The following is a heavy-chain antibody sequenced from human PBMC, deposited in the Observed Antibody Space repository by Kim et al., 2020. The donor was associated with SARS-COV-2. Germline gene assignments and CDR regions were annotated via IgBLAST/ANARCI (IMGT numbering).Heavy chain of an antibody. J-gene: IGHJ6*01. CDR1: GGSISSYH. Sequence: SETLSRSCTVSGGSISSYHWSWIRQPPGKGLEWIGYIYYSGSTNYNPSLKSRVTISVDTSRNQFSLKLSSVTAADTAVYYCARQRGVGLLYYYYYGMDV. CDR2: IYYSGST. D-gene: IGHD2-15*01. CDR3: ARQRGVGLLYYYYYGMDV. V-gene: IGHV4-59*08.